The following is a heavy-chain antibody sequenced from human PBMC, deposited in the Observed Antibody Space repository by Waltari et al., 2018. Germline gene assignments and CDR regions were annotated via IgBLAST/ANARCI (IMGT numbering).Heavy chain of an antibody. CDR1: GGSFSGYY. CDR3: ARGPYWGERRGFDY. Sequence: QVQLQQWGAGLLKPSETLSLTCAVYGGSFSGYYWSWIRQPPGKGLEWIGEINHRGSTNYNPSLKSRVTISVDTSKNQFSLKLSSVTAADTAVYYCARGPYWGERRGFDYWGQGTLVTVSS. V-gene: IGHV4-34*01. D-gene: IGHD1-1*01. J-gene: IGHJ4*02. CDR2: INHRGST.